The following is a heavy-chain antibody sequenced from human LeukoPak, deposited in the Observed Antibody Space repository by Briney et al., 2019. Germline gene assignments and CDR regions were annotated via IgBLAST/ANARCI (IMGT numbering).Heavy chain of an antibody. D-gene: IGHD5-18*01. J-gene: IGHJ4*02. CDR3: TRGYSYGYYFDY. CDR2: IRSKAYGGTT. CDR1: GFTFSSYA. Sequence: GGSLRLSCAASGFTFSSYAMSWVRQAPGKGLEWVGFIRSKAYGGTTEYAASVKGRFTISRDDSKSIAYLQMNSLKTEDTAVYYCTRGYSYGYYFDYWGQGTLVTVSS. V-gene: IGHV3-49*04.